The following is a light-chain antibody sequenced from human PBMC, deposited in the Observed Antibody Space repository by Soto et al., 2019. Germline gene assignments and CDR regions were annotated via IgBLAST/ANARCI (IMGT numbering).Light chain of an antibody. CDR3: LQDYNYPWT. CDR1: QSISSW. CDR2: AAS. J-gene: IGKJ1*01. Sequence: ITLTQSHSTLSAAARYSXPSXLRASQSISSWLAWYQQKPGKAPKLLIYAASSLQSGVPSRFSGSGSGTDFTLTISSLQPEDFATYYCLQDYNYPWTFGQGTKVDI. V-gene: IGKV1-6*01.